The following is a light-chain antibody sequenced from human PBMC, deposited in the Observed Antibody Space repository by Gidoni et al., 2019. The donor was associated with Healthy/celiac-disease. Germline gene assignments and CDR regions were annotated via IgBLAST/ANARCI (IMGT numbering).Light chain of an antibody. V-gene: IGKV4-1*01. J-gene: IGKJ2*01. Sequence: DIVMTQSPDSLAVSLGERATINCKYRQSVLYSSNNKNYLAWYQQKPGQPPKLLIYWASTRESGVPDRFSGSGSGTDFTLTISSLQAEDVAVYYCQQYYSTPYTFGQGTKLEIK. CDR2: WAS. CDR1: QSVLYSSNNKNY. CDR3: QQYYSTPYT.